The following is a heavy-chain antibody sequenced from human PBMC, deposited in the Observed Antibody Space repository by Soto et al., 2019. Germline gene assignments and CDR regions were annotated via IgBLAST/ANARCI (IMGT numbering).Heavy chain of an antibody. D-gene: IGHD5-18*01. CDR1: GGSISSGGYY. V-gene: IGHV4-31*02. CDR2: IYYSGST. CDR3: ARDRYSYGFGGLRYFDY. J-gene: IGHJ4*02. Sequence: SETLSLTCTVSGGSISSGGYYWSWIRQHPGKGLEWIGYIYYSGSTYYNPSLKSRVTISVDTSKNQFSLKLSSVTAADTAVYYCARDRYSYGFGGLRYFDYWGQGTLVTVSS.